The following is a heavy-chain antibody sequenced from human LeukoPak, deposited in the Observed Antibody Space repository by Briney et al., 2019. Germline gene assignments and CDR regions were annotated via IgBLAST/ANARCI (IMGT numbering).Heavy chain of an antibody. CDR1: GGSISSSSYY. D-gene: IGHD3-10*01. Sequence: SETLSLTCTVSGGSISSSSYYWGWIRQPPGKGLEWIRSMYYSGSTYYNPSLKSRVTISVDTSKNQLSLKLSSVTAADTAVYYCARHDYYRSENWFDPWGQGTLVTVSS. V-gene: IGHV4-39*01. CDR2: MYYSGST. J-gene: IGHJ5*02. CDR3: ARHDYYRSENWFDP.